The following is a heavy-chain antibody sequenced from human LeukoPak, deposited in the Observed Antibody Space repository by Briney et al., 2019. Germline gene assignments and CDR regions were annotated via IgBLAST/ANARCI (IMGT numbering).Heavy chain of an antibody. CDR1: GGTFSSYA. D-gene: IGHD3-22*01. V-gene: IGHV1-69*05. CDR2: IIPIFGTA. CDR3: AREYYYDSSGYYYARSFDY. J-gene: IGHJ4*02. Sequence: SVKVSCKASGGTFSSYAISWVRQAPGQGLEWMGGIIPIFGTANYAQKFQGRVTITTDESTSTAYMELSSLRSEDTAVYYCAREYYYDSSGYYYARSFDYWGQGTLVTVSS.